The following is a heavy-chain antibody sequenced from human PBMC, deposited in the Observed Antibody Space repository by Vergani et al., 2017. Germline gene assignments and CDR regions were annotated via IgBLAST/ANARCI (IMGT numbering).Heavy chain of an antibody. CDR1: GGSISSSNW. V-gene: IGHV4-4*03. Sequence: QVQLQESGPGLVKPPGTLSLTCAVSGGSISSSNWWSWVRQPPGKGLEWIGAIYHSGSTNYNPSLKSRVTISVDTSKNQFSLKLSSVTAADTAVYYCARRLRGYSGYERGYFDYWGQGTLVTVSS. D-gene: IGHD5-12*01. CDR3: ARRLRGYSGYERGYFDY. CDR2: IYHSGST. J-gene: IGHJ4*02.